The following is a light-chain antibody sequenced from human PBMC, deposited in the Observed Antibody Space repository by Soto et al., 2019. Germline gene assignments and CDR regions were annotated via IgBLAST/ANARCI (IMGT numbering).Light chain of an antibody. Sequence: DIQMTQSPSSVSASVGDRVTITCRASQGISGWLAWYHQKPGKAPKVLIYDASSLQSGVPSRFSGSGSGTDFTLTISNLQPEDFATYYCQQVYSFPLTFGGGTKVEIK. CDR3: QQVYSFPLT. CDR2: DAS. CDR1: QGISGW. V-gene: IGKV1D-12*01. J-gene: IGKJ4*01.